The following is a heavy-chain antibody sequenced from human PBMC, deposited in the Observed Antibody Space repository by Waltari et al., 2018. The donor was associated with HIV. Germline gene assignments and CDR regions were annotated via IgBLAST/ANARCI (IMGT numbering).Heavy chain of an antibody. CDR2: IRTKPYTFAT. CDR1: GFTFSDSA. CDR3: TTAPGGDY. J-gene: IGHJ4*02. V-gene: IGHV3-73*02. Sequence: VQLVESGGGLVQPGGSLKLPCAASGFTFSDSALHLVRQASGKGLEWVGHIRTKPYTFATIYAESVKGRFTFSRDDSKNTAYLEMDSLKTEDTAMYYCTTAPGGDYWGQGTLVTVSS. D-gene: IGHD3-16*01.